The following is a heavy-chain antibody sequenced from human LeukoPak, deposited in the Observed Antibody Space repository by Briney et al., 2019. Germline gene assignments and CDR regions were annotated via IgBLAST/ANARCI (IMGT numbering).Heavy chain of an antibody. CDR2: ISSSSSYI. CDR3: ARGGGLTHAFQYYYDSSGYYYAYDY. CDR1: GFTFSSYS. V-gene: IGHV3-21*01. D-gene: IGHD3-22*01. Sequence: GSLRLSCAASGFTFSSYSMNWVRQAPGKGLEWVSSISSSSSYIYYADSVKGRFTISRDNSKNTLYLQMNSLRAEDTAVYYCARGGGLTHAFQYYYDSSGYYYAYDYWGQGTLVTVSS. J-gene: IGHJ4*02.